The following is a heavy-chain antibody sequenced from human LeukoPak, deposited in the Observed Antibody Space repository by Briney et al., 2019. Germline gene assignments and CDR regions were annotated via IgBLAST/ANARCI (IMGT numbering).Heavy chain of an antibody. CDR1: GFTFSSYA. J-gene: IGHJ4*02. CDR3: AKGTGGYYGPFDS. V-gene: IGHV3-23*01. CDR2: ISGSGGST. D-gene: IGHD3-3*01. Sequence: GGSLRLSCAASGFTFSSYAMSWVRQAPGKGLEWVSAISGSGGSTYYADSVKGRFTTSRDNAKNSLYLQMSSLRTEDTALYYCAKGTGGYYGPFDSWGRGTLVTVSS.